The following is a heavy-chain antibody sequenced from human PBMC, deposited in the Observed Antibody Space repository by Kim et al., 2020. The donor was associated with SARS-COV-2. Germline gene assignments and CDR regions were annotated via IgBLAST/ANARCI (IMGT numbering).Heavy chain of an antibody. J-gene: IGHJ4*02. CDR3: ARSPDYGDYWALGY. V-gene: IGHV1-2*04. CDR1: GYTFTGYY. Sequence: ASVKVSCKASGYTFTGYYMHWVRQAPGQGLEWMGWINPNSGGTNYAQKFQGWVTMTRDTSISTAYMELSRLRSDDTAVYYCARSPDYGDYWALGYWGQGTLVTVSS. D-gene: IGHD4-17*01. CDR2: INPNSGGT.